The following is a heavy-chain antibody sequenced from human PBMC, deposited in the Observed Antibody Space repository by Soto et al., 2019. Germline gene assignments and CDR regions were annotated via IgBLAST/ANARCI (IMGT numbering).Heavy chain of an antibody. CDR3: AREPKVDSSSWTGYYFDY. CDR1: GDSVSSNGAA. Sequence: PSQTLSLTCAISGDSVSSNGAAWNWIRQSPSRGLEWLGRTYYRPKWYNDYALSVRSRITINPDTSKSQFSLRLKSVTPEDTAVYYCAREPKVDSSSWTGYYFDYWGQGTLVTVSS. V-gene: IGHV6-1*01. CDR2: TYYRPKWYN. D-gene: IGHD6-13*01. J-gene: IGHJ4*02.